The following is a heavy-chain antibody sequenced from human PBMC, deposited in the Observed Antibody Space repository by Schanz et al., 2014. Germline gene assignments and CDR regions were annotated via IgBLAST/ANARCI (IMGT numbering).Heavy chain of an antibody. Sequence: VQLLQFGGGVVQPGRSLRLSCAASGFTFNSYAMSWVRQAPGRGLEWVSGISGSGGTTHYADSVEGRFTISRVNSKNTLYLRMKGLRAEDTAVYYCAKGRRGYFDSSGSYWGTFDFWGQGTLVSVSS. CDR2: ISGSGGTT. CDR3: AKGRRGYFDSSGSYWGTFDF. V-gene: IGHV3-23*01. D-gene: IGHD3-22*01. J-gene: IGHJ4*02. CDR1: GFTFNSYA.